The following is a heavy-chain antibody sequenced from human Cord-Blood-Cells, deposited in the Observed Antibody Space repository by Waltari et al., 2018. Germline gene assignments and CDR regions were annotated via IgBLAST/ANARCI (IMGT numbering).Heavy chain of an antibody. J-gene: IGHJ3*02. D-gene: IGHD1-26*01. CDR1: GGPFSSHA. CDR2: VSAIIGIE. Sequence: QVQRVQSGAEVKNPGSSVKVSSKASGGPFSSHAISWLRQAPGQGLEWMARVSAIIGIENCAWRCEGRVMIPGDKSRSTAYMELSRLRAEDTAVYCWARVIVGATNAVDIWRQGTMVTVSS. CDR3: ARVIVGATNAVDI. V-gene: IGHV1-69*04.